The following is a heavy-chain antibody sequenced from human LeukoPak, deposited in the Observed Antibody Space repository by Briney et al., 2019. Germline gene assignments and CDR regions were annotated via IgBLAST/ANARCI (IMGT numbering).Heavy chain of an antibody. J-gene: IGHJ4*02. D-gene: IGHD6-13*01. CDR1: GFIFSGYS. CDR3: AREGATAGSGYYFDY. Sequence: GGSPRLSCAASGFIFSGYSMNWVRQAPGKGLEWVSSISSSSSSIYYADSVKGRFTISRDNTKKSLYLQMNSLRAEDTAVYYCAREGATAGSGYYFDYWGQGSLVTVSS. CDR2: ISSSSSSI. V-gene: IGHV3-21*01.